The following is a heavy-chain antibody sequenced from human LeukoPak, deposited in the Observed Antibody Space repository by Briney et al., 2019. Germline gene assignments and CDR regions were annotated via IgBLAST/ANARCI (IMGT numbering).Heavy chain of an antibody. V-gene: IGHV3-7*01. J-gene: IGHJ3*02. CDR1: GFTFSSYW. CDR2: IKQDGSEK. Sequence: GGSLRLSCAASGFTFSSYWMSWVRQAPGKGLEWVANIKQDGSEKYYVDSVKGRFTISRDNAKNSLYLQMNSLRAEDTAVYYCARENMIVVVYDAFDIWGQGTMVTVSS. CDR3: ARENMIVVVYDAFDI. D-gene: IGHD3-22*01.